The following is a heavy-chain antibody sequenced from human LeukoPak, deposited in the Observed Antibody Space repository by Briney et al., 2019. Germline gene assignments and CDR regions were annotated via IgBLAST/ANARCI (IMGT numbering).Heavy chain of an antibody. CDR2: ISSSSVTI. CDR1: GFTFSSYW. CDR3: ARQRFCSSTSCPRDAFDI. D-gene: IGHD2-2*01. Sequence: GGSLRLSCAASGFTFSSYWMSWVRQAPGKGLEWVSYISSSSVTIYYGDSVKGRSTISRDNAQNSLYLQMNSLRAEDTAVYYCARQRFCSSTSCPRDAFDIWGQGTMVTVSS. V-gene: IGHV3-48*01. J-gene: IGHJ3*02.